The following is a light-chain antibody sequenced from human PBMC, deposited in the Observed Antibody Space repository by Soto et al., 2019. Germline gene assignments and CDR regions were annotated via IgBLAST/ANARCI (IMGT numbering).Light chain of an antibody. CDR3: QQSYTAPIT. CDR1: QSISTF. J-gene: IGKJ5*01. V-gene: IGKV1-39*01. Sequence: IQMTQSPSSLSASVGDSVTVTCRASQSISTFLNWYQHIPGQAPTLLIYGTSNLQSGVPSRFSGSGSGTDLTLTISSLQPEDSATYYCQQSYTAPITFGQGTRLEI. CDR2: GTS.